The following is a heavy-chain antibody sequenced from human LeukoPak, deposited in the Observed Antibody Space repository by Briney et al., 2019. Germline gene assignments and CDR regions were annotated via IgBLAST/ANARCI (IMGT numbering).Heavy chain of an antibody. Sequence: SETLSLTCAVYGGTFSGYYWSWIRQPPGKGLEWIGEINHSGSTNYNPSLKSRVTISVDTSKNQFSLKLSSVTAADTAVYYCARGITMVRGADYWGQGTLVTVSS. J-gene: IGHJ4*02. V-gene: IGHV4-34*01. CDR2: INHSGST. CDR1: GGTFSGYY. D-gene: IGHD3-10*01. CDR3: ARGITMVRGADY.